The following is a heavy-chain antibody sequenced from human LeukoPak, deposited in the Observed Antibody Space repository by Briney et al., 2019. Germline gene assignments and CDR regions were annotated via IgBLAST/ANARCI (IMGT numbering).Heavy chain of an antibody. CDR2: INHSGST. V-gene: IGHV4-34*01. Sequence: PSETLSLTCAVYGGSFSGYCWNWIRQAPGKGLEWIGEINHSGSTSYSPSLKSRVTISVDTSKNQFSLNLTSVTAADTAVYYCARRGALDPWGQGTLVTVSS. CDR3: ARRGALDP. J-gene: IGHJ5*02. D-gene: IGHD3-10*01. CDR1: GGSFSGYC.